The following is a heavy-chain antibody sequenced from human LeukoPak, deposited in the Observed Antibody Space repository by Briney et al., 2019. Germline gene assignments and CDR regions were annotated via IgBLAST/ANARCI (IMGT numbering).Heavy chain of an antibody. V-gene: IGHV3-23*01. J-gene: IGHJ4*02. CDR2: FSGSGSNT. Sequence: PGGSLRLSCAASGFTFSSYGMTWVRQAPGKGLEWVSAFSGSGSNTFYADSVKGRFTISRDNSKNTLYLQINSLRAEDTAVYYCAKDVFGCSGGSCYSGIPYYFGHWGRGTLVTVSS. D-gene: IGHD2-15*01. CDR1: GFTFSSYG. CDR3: AKDVFGCSGGSCYSGIPYYFGH.